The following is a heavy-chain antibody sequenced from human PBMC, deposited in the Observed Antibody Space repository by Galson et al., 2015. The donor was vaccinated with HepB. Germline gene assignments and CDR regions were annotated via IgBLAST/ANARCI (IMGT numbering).Heavy chain of an antibody. J-gene: IGHJ4*02. Sequence: SLRLSCAASEFTVSSNYMSWVRQAPGKGLEWVSIIYSGTSTYYADSVRGRFTISRHNFKNTLYLQMNSLRAEDTAVYCCARGPRYYYDSSGPGYFDYWGQGTLVTVSS. D-gene: IGHD3-22*01. CDR3: ARGPRYYYDSSGPGYFDY. V-gene: IGHV3-53*04. CDR1: EFTVSSNY. CDR2: IYSGTST.